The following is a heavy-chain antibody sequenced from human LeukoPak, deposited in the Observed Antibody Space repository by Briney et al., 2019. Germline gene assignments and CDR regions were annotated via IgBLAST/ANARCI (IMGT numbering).Heavy chain of an antibody. CDR3: ARDQGSGWWAY. Sequence: PGGSLILSCAASGFTFRSYNFQWVRQAPGKGLEWVSFISSSSSSIHYADSVKGRFTISRDNAKNSLYLQMNSLRAEDTAVYYCARDQGSGWWAYWGQGTLVTVSS. CDR1: GFTFRSYN. CDR2: ISSSSSSI. D-gene: IGHD6-19*01. J-gene: IGHJ4*02. V-gene: IGHV3-21*01.